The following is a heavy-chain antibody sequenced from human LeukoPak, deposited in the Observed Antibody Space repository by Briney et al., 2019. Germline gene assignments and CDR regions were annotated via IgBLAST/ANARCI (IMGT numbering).Heavy chain of an antibody. CDR2: INPSGGTSDGT. CDR1: GNTFSSDY. J-gene: IGHJ5*02. D-gene: IGHD2-2*01. V-gene: IGHV1-46*01. Sequence: ASVKVSCKASGNTFSSDYMHWLRQAPGQGLEWMGMINPSGGTSDGTRYAQRFQGRLTVTSDTSTSTVYMELSSLTSEDTAVYYCARSPMMSCSPTRCVGSWFDPWGQGTLVTVS. CDR3: ARSPMMSCSPTRCVGSWFDP.